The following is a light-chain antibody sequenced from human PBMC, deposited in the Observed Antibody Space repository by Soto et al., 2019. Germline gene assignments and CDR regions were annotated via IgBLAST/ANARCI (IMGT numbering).Light chain of an antibody. CDR1: QGIGDT. V-gene: IGKV3-15*01. J-gene: IGKJ4*01. CDR3: QPYNNWPLT. CDR2: DTP. Sequence: EVVMRQSPATPSVSPGEGATLSCRASQGIGDTLAWYQHKPGQTPRLLIYDTPTRATGVPTRFSGSRSGAEFTLTINSLQSEDFAVYYCQPYNNWPLTFGGGTKVEIK.